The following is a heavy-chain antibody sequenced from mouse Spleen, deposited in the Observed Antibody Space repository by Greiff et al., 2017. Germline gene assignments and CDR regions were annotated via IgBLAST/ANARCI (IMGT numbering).Heavy chain of an antibody. V-gene: IGHV1-15*01. CDR3: TRRGYRYYGSREGYYFDY. D-gene: IGHD1-1*01. CDR1: GYTFTDYE. Sequence: QVQLQQSGAELVSPGASVTLSCKASGYTFTDYEMHWVKQTPVHGLEWIGAIDPETGGTAYNQKFKGKAILTADKSSSTAYMELRSLTSEDSAVYYCTRRGYRYYGSREGYYFDYWGQGTTLTVSS. CDR2: IDPETGGT. J-gene: IGHJ2*01.